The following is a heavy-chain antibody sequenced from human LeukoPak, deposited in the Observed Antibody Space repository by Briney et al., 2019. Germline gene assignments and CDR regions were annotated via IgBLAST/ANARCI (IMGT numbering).Heavy chain of an antibody. CDR2: IYHSGST. D-gene: IGHD3-16*01. CDR3: ASVRGFYYYCMDV. Sequence: PSETLSLTCTVSGYSMSSDYYWGWIRQPPGKGLEWIGSIYHSGSTYYNPSLKSRVTISVDTSKKQFSLRLSSVTAADTAVYYCASVRGFYYYCMDVWGKGTTVTVSS. CDR1: GYSMSSDYY. J-gene: IGHJ6*03. V-gene: IGHV4-38-2*02.